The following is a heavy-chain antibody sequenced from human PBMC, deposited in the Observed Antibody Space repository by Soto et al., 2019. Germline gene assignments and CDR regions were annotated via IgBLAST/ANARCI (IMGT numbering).Heavy chain of an antibody. V-gene: IGHV4-4*09. D-gene: IGHD3-16*01. J-gene: IGHJ6*03. CDR1: GDSVRNQY. Sequence: PXXTLSLPFTVSGDSVRNQYWRWIRRPPGRGLEWIGYIYRSGSTKYNPSLKSRLTISVDTSKNQFSLKLSYVTAADTAVYYCARTLDYGHMDVWGKGTTVTVSS. CDR3: ARTLDYGHMDV. CDR2: IYRSGST.